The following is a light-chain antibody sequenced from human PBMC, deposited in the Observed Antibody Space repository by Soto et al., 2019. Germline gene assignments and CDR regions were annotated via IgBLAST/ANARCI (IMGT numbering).Light chain of an antibody. CDR2: AAS. V-gene: IGKV1-39*01. CDR1: QSISSY. Sequence: DIQMTQSPSSLSASVGDRVTITCRASQSISSYLNWYQQKPGKAPKPLIYAASSLQSGVPPRFSGSGSGTDFTLTISSLQPEDFATYYCQQSYSTPYTFGQGTKLEIK. J-gene: IGKJ2*01. CDR3: QQSYSTPYT.